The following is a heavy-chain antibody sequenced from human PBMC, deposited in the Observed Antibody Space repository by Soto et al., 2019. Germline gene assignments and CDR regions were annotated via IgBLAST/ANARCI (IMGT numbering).Heavy chain of an antibody. CDR2: ISSSSSTI. D-gene: IGHD5-18*01. Sequence: GGSLRLSCAASGFTFSSYSMNWVRQAPGKGLEWVSYISSSSSTIYYADSVKGRFTISRDNAKNSLYLQMNSLRDEDTAVYYCARDTAAMGPSVDAFDIWGQGTMVTVSS. CDR1: GFTFSSYS. J-gene: IGHJ3*02. CDR3: ARDTAAMGPSVDAFDI. V-gene: IGHV3-48*02.